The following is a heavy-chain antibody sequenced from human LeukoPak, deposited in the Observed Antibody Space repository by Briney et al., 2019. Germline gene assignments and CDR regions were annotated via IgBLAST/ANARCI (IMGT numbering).Heavy chain of an antibody. J-gene: IGHJ4*02. CDR1: GDAISTYY. CDR2: IANGRT. Sequence: PSETLSLTCTVSGDAISTYYWNWIRQTPGKGLEWVGHIANGRTDYNPSLKSRAIISVDTSKNQISLRLTSVTAADTAVYHCARDKAHSYGYYFDPWGPGTQVLVPS. D-gene: IGHD3-10*01. CDR3: ARDKAHSYGYYFDP. V-gene: IGHV4-4*08.